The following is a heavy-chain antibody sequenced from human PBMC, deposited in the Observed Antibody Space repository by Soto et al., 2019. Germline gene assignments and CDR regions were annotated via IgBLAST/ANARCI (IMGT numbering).Heavy chain of an antibody. CDR3: AVDIVVVPAGNVFDV. J-gene: IGHJ6*04. Sequence: GGSLRLSCAASGFTFSSYWMSWVRQAPGKGLEWVANIKQDGSEKYYVDSLKGRFTISRDNAKNSLYLQMNSLRAEDTAVYYCAVDIVVVPAGNVFDVWGKGTTVTVSS. CDR2: IKQDGSEK. CDR1: GFTFSSYW. V-gene: IGHV3-7*01. D-gene: IGHD2-2*03.